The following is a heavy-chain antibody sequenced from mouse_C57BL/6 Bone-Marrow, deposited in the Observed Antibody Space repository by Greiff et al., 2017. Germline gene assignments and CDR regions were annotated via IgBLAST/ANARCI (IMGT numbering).Heavy chain of an antibody. V-gene: IGHV14-1*01. CDR3: AYSNYDWFFDV. CDR1: GFNIKDYY. CDR2: IDPEDGDT. J-gene: IGHJ1*03. Sequence: EVQLQQSGAELVRPGASVKLSCTASGFNIKDYYMHWVKQRPEQGLEWIGRIDPEDGDTESAPKFQGKATMTADTSSNTAYLQLSSLTSEDTAVYYCAYSNYDWFFDVWGTGTTVTVSS. D-gene: IGHD2-5*01.